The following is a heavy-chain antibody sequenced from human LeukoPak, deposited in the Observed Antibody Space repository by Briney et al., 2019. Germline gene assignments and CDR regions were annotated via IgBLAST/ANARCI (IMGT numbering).Heavy chain of an antibody. CDR2: TYYRSKWYN. J-gene: IGHJ4*02. Sequence: SQTLSLTCDISGDSVSSNSAAWNWIRQSPLRGLEWLGRTYYRSKWYNDYAVSVKSRITINPDTSKNQFSLQLNSVTPEDTAVYHCTRGAPVGSSREFDYWGQGTLVTVSS. D-gene: IGHD5-24*01. V-gene: IGHV6-1*01. CDR1: GDSVSSNSAA. CDR3: TRGAPVGSSREFDY.